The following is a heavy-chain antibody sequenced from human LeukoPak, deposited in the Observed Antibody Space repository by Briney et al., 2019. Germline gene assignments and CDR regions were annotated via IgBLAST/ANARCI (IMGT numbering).Heavy chain of an antibody. CDR1: GFTFDDYA. V-gene: IGHV3-9*01. J-gene: IGHJ4*02. CDR3: AKAIGGVLDY. D-gene: IGHD3-16*01. CDR2: ISWNSGSI. Sequence: GGSPRLSCAASGFTFDDYAMHWVRQAPGKGLEWVSGISWNSGSIGYADSVKGRFTISRDNAKNSLYLQMNSLRAEDTALYYCAKAIGGVLDYWGQGTLVTVSS.